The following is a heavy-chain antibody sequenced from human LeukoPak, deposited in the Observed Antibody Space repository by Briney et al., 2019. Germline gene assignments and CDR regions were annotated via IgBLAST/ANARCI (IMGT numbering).Heavy chain of an antibody. V-gene: IGHV3-23*01. J-gene: IGHJ6*03. Sequence: PGGSLRLSCAASGFTFSSYAMSWVRQAPGKGLEWVSAISGSGGSTYYADSVKGRFTISRDNSKNTLYLQMNSLRAEDTAVYYCAKDEQASHYYYYYMDVWGKGTAVTVSS. D-gene: IGHD6-13*01. CDR1: GFTFSSYA. CDR3: AKDEQASHYYYYYMDV. CDR2: ISGSGGST.